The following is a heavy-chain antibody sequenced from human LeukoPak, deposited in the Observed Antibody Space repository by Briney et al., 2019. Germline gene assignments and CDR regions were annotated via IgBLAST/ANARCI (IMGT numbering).Heavy chain of an antibody. CDR2: IKKDGSGI. CDR3: AGGNAMDV. V-gene: IGHV3-7*03. J-gene: IGHJ6*04. Sequence: QAGGSLRLSCAVSGFPFSNSWMYWVRQAPGKGLEGVANIKKDGSGISYVESVKGRFVISRDKSRNSLYLQMNSLKVEDTAVYFCAGGNAMDVWGKGTAVTVYS. CDR1: GFPFSNSW.